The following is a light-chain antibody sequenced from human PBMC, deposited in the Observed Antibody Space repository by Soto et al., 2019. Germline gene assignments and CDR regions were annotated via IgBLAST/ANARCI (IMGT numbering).Light chain of an antibody. CDR3: HQYNKWPSFP. CDR2: DAS. V-gene: IGKV3-15*01. J-gene: IGKJ3*01. CDR1: QSVSHN. Sequence: EIVMTQSPGTLSVSPGERATLLCRASQSVSHNLAWYQQKPGQAPRLLIYDASPRATGIPARFSGSGSGTECTLTIIILQSEDYAVYYCHQYNKWPSFPFGPGTQVDIK.